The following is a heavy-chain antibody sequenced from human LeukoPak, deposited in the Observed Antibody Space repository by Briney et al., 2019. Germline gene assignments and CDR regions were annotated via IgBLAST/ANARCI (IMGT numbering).Heavy chain of an antibody. Sequence: GGSLRLSCAASGFTFRTYWMSWVRQAPGKGLEWVANVKEDGSEKYYVDSVKGRFTISRDNAKNSLYLQMNSLRAEDTALYSCAKSASSSGWYEAFDYWGQGILVTVSS. J-gene: IGHJ4*02. CDR3: AKSASSSGWYEAFDY. CDR1: GFTFRTYW. V-gene: IGHV3-7*03. D-gene: IGHD6-19*01. CDR2: VKEDGSEK.